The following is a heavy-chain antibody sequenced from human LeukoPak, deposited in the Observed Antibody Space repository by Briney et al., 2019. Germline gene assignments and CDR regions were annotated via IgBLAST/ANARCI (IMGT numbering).Heavy chain of an antibody. J-gene: IGHJ4*02. V-gene: IGHV1-69*13. CDR3: ARDCSGGSCYGDY. CDR1: GGTFSSYA. CDR2: IIPIFGTA. Sequence: SVKVSCKASGGTFSSYAISWVRQAPGQGLEWMGGIIPIFGTANYAHKFQGRVTITADESTSTAYMELSSLRSEDTAVYYCARDCSGGSCYGDYWGQGTLVTVSS. D-gene: IGHD2-15*01.